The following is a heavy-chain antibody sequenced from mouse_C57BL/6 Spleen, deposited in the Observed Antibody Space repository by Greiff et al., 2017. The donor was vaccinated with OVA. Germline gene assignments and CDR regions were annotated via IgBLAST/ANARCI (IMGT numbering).Heavy chain of an antibody. D-gene: IGHD2-3*01. CDR2: ISSGSSTI. J-gene: IGHJ4*01. CDR1: GFTFSDYG. V-gene: IGHV5-17*01. CDR3: AREGYYLYAMDY. Sequence: EVNLVESGGGLVKPGGSLKLSCAASGFTFSDYGMHWVRQAPEKGLEWVAYISSGSSTIYYADTVKGRFTISRDNAKNTLFLQMTSLRSEDTAMYYCAREGYYLYAMDYWGQGTSVTVSS.